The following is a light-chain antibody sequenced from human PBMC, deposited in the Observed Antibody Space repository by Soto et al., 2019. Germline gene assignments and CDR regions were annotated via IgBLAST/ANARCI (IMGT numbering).Light chain of an antibody. Sequence: QSVLTQPASVSGSPGQSITISCTGTSSDVGGYNYVSWYQQHPGKAPKLMIYDVSNRPSGVSNRFSGSKSGNTASLTISGLQAEDEADYYFSSYTSSSNLHYVFGTGTKLTVL. J-gene: IGLJ1*01. CDR2: DVS. CDR3: SSYTSSSNLHYV. V-gene: IGLV2-14*01. CDR1: SSDVGGYNY.